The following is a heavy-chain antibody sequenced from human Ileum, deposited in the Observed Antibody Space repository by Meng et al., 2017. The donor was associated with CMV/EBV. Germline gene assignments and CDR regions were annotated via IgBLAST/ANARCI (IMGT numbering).Heavy chain of an antibody. CDR1: GFTFSSNA. V-gene: IGHV3-23*01. CDR3: AMSRPYDPIY. D-gene: IGHD3-3*01. CDR2: ISGSGGST. Sequence: GESLKISCAASGFTFSSNAMSWVRQAPGKGLEWVSAISGSGGSTYYADSVKGRFTISRENSKNTLYLQMNSLRAEDTAVYYCAMSRPYDPIYWGQGTLVTVSS. J-gene: IGHJ4*02.